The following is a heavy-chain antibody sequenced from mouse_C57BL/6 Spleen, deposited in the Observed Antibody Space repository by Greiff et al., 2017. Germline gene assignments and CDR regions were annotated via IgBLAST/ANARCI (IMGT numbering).Heavy chain of an antibody. CDR3: ASSTMVSFLDY. CDR1: GYTFTDYY. CDR2: INPNNGGT. Sequence: VQLQQSGPELVKPGASVKISCKASGYTFTDYYMNWVKQSHGKSLEWIGDINPNNGGTSYNQKFKGKATLTVDKSSSTAYMELRSLTSEDSAVYYCASSTMVSFLDYWGQGTSLTVSS. J-gene: IGHJ2*02. V-gene: IGHV1-26*01. D-gene: IGHD2-2*01.